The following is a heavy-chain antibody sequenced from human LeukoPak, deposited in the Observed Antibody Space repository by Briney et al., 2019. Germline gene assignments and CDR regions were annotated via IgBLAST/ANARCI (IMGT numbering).Heavy chain of an antibody. J-gene: IGHJ3*02. CDR3: AKDRSVPLSLDAFDI. Sequence: PGRSLRLSCAASGFTFSSYAMHWVRQAPGKGLEWVAVISYDGSNKYYADSVKGRFTISRDNSKNTLYLQMNSLRAEDTAVYYCAKDRSVPLSLDAFDIWGQGTMVTVSS. D-gene: IGHD3-3*01. CDR2: ISYDGSNK. CDR1: GFTFSSYA. V-gene: IGHV3-30-3*01.